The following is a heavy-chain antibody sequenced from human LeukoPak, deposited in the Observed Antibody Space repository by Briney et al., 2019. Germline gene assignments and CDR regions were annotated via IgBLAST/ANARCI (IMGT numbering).Heavy chain of an antibody. V-gene: IGHV1-8*01. CDR1: GYTFTSYD. J-gene: IGHJ5*02. Sequence: GASVKVSCKASGYTFTSYDINWVRQATGQGLEWMGWMNPNSGNTGYAQKFQGRVTMTRNTSISTAYIELSSLRSEDTAVYYCARGGITIFGVVIKGNWFDPWGQGTPVTVSS. CDR3: ARGGITIFGVVIKGNWFDP. D-gene: IGHD3-3*01. CDR2: MNPNSGNT.